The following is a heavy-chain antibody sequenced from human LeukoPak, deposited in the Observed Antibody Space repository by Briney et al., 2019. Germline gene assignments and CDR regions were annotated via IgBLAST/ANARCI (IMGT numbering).Heavy chain of an antibody. J-gene: IGHJ4*02. V-gene: IGHV1-2*06. D-gene: IGHD3-10*01. CDR3: ARRPPYYYGSGSLDIFDY. CDR2: INPNSGGT. CDR1: GYTFTGYY. Sequence: GASVKVSCKASGYTFTGYYMHWVRQAPGQGLEWMGRINPNSGGTNYAQKFQGRVTMTRDTSISTAYMELSRLRSDDTAVYYCARRPPYYYGSGSLDIFDYWGQGTLVPVSS.